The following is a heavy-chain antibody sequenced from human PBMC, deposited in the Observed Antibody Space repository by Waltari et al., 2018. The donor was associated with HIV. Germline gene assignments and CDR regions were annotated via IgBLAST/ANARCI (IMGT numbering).Heavy chain of an antibody. V-gene: IGHV4-34*01. Sequence: QVQLQQWGAGLLKPSETLSLTCAVYGGSFSGYYWSWIRQPPGKGLEWIGEINHSGSTNYNPSLKSRVTISVDTSKNQFSLKLSSVTAADTAVYYCARRTTVVTPGYFQHWGQGTLVTVSS. J-gene: IGHJ1*01. CDR2: INHSGST. CDR1: GGSFSGYY. CDR3: ARRTTVVTPGYFQH. D-gene: IGHD4-17*01.